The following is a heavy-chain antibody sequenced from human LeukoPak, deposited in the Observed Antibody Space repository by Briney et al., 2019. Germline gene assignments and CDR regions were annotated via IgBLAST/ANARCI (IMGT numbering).Heavy chain of an antibody. V-gene: IGHV3-30-3*01. D-gene: IGHD4-23*01. CDR1: GFTFSSYA. Sequence: GGSLRLSCAASGFTFSSYAMHWVRQAPGKGLEWVAVISYDGSNKYYADSVKGRFTISRDNSKNTLYLQMNSLRAEDAAVYYCARDRYDYGGYCFDYWGQGTLVTVSS. J-gene: IGHJ4*02. CDR2: ISYDGSNK. CDR3: ARDRYDYGGYCFDY.